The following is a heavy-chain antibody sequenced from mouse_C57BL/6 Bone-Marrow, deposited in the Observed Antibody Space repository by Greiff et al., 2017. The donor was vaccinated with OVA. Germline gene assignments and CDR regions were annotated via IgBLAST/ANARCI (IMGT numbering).Heavy chain of an antibody. CDR1: GCTFTEYT. CDR3: ARHEDKDYGSSYEKNYCDY. CDR2: FYPGSGSI. V-gene: IGHV1-62-2*01. J-gene: IGHJ2*01. D-gene: IGHD1-1*01. Sequence: QVQLKQSGAELVKPGASVKLSCKASGCTFTEYTIHWVKQRSGQGLEWIGWFYPGSGSIKYNEKFKDKATLTADKSSSTVYMELSRLTSEDSAVYFCARHEDKDYGSSYEKNYCDYWGQGTTLTVSS.